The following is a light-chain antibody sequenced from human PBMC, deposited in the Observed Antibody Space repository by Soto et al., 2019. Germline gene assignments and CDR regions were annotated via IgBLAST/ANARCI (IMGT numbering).Light chain of an antibody. CDR3: ASYTTTFIWV. CDR2: EVI. J-gene: IGLJ3*02. Sequence: QSVLTQPASVSGSPGQSITLSCSGTSSDVGASRFVSWFQQYPGKAPKLIIYEVIYRPSGISDRFSGSKSGNTASLTISGLQPEDEAHYYCASYTTTFIWVFGGGTKLTVL. CDR1: SSDVGASRF. V-gene: IGLV2-14*01.